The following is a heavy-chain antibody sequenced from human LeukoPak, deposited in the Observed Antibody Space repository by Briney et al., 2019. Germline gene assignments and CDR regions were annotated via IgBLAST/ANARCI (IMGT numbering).Heavy chain of an antibody. CDR1: GFTFSSYG. CDR2: IWYDGSNK. D-gene: IGHD5-12*01. V-gene: IGHV3-33*01. CDR3: ARFRRGSGYDYYLDY. J-gene: IGHJ4*02. Sequence: GGSLRLSCAASGFTFSSYGMHWVRQAPGKGLERVAVIWYDGSNKYYADSVKGRFTISRDNSKNTLYLQMNSLRAEDTAVYYCARFRRGSGYDYYLDYWGQGTLVTVSS.